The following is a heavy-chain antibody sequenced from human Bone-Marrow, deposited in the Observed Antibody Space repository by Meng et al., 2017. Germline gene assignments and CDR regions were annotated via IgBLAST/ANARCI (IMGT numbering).Heavy chain of an antibody. D-gene: IGHD6-19*01. CDR3: ASWIYSCGWQ. Sequence: LQESGPGMVQPSGTLSLTCVVSGGSISSIDWWSWVRQPPGKGLEWIGEIYHGGDTNYNPSLESRVTIAIDKSKNQFSLKLSSVTAADTAVYYCASWIYSCGWQWGQGALVTVSS. J-gene: IGHJ4*02. CDR1: GGSISSIDW. CDR2: IYHGGDT. V-gene: IGHV4/OR15-8*02.